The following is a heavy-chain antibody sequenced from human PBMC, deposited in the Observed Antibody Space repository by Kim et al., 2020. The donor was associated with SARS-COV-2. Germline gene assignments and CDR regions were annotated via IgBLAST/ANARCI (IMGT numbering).Heavy chain of an antibody. J-gene: IGHJ4*02. CDR1: GFTFTSYG. Sequence: GGSLRLSCAASGFTFTSYGMNWVRQAPGKGLEWVSSISASGGTTYYADSVKGRFTISRDNSKNTLYLQINSLRAEDTAVYYCAKRSRATGSYRDFDYWGQGTLVTVSS. CDR3: AKRSRATGSYRDFDY. D-gene: IGHD1-26*01. V-gene: IGHV3-23*01. CDR2: ISASGGTT.